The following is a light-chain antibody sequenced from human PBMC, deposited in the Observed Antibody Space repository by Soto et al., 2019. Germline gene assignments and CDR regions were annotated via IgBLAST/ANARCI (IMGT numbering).Light chain of an antibody. Sequence: DIQMTQSPSTLSASVGGRVTITCRASQSVGTWVAWYQQKPGKAPKLLIYDASSLESGVPSRFSGSGSGTEFTLTISSLQPDDFATYYCLQDYNYPRTFGQGTKVDIK. J-gene: IGKJ1*01. CDR1: QSVGTW. CDR2: DAS. V-gene: IGKV1-5*01. CDR3: LQDYNYPRT.